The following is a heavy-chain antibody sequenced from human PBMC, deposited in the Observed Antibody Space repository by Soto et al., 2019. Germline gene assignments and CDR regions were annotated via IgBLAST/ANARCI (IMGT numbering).Heavy chain of an antibody. CDR2: IWYDGSNK. V-gene: IGHV3-33*01. CDR1: GFTFSSYG. CDR3: ARAGYYYVSRGADS. Sequence: GGSLRLSCAASGFTFSSYGMHWVRQAPGKGLEWVAVIWYDGSNKYYADSVKGRFTISRDNSKNTLYLQMNSLRAEDTAVYYCARAGYYYVSRGADSWGQGTLVTVSS. J-gene: IGHJ4*02. D-gene: IGHD3-22*01.